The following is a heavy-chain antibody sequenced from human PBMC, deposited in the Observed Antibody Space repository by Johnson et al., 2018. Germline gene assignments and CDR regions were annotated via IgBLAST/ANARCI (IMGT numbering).Heavy chain of an antibody. D-gene: IGHD3-16*01. Sequence: VQLQESGGGLVQPGGSVRLSCAASGFTFNTYSMNWVRQAPGKGLEWVSYISITSSTIYYADSLKGRFTISRDNARNSLYLQMNSLRADDTAVYYCARELVWSDEAFDIWGQGTMVTISS. V-gene: IGHV3-48*01. CDR1: GFTFNTYS. J-gene: IGHJ3*02. CDR3: ARELVWSDEAFDI. CDR2: ISITSSTI.